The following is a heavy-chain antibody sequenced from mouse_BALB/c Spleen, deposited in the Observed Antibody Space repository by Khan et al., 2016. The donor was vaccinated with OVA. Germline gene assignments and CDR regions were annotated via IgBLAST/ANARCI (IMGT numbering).Heavy chain of an antibody. CDR1: GFSLTSYG. J-gene: IGHJ1*01. Sequence: QVQLQQPGPGLVQPSQSLSITCTVSGFSLTSYGVHWVRQSPGKGLEWLGVIWSGGTTDYNAAFISRLSISKDNSKSQVFFNMNSMQANDTAIYYCARNGDYVHWYFDDWGAGTTVTVSS. CDR2: IWSGGTT. CDR3: ARNGDYVHWYFDD. V-gene: IGHV2-2*02. D-gene: IGHD2-13*01.